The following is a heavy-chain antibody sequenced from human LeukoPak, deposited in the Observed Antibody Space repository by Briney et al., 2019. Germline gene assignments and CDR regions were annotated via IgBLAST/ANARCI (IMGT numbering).Heavy chain of an antibody. V-gene: IGHV3-48*01. Sequence: GGSLRLSCAASGFTFSSYSMNWVRQAPGKGLEWVAYISGSGSSIYYLDSVKGRFTISRDNAKKSLYLQMNSLRPEDTAVYYCAKDRCSNGIGCYYYYMDVWGKGTTVTISS. CDR2: ISGSGSSI. CDR3: AKDRCSNGIGCYYYYMDV. J-gene: IGHJ6*03. CDR1: GFTFSSYS. D-gene: IGHD2-8*01.